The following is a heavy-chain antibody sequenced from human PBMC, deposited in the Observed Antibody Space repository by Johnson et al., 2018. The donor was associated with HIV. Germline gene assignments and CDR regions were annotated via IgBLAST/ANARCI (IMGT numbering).Heavy chain of an antibody. CDR2: ISYDGSNK. D-gene: IGHD7-27*01. CDR3: AKGLKLGSGDDAFDI. J-gene: IGHJ3*02. CDR1: GFTFSSYA. Sequence: QVQLVESGGGVVQPGRSLRLSCAASGFTFSSYAMHWVRQAPGKGLEWVAVISYDGSNKYYADSVKGRFTISRDNSKNTLSLQMNSLRAEDTAVYYCAKGLKLGSGDDAFDIWGQGTMVTVSS. V-gene: IGHV3-30*04.